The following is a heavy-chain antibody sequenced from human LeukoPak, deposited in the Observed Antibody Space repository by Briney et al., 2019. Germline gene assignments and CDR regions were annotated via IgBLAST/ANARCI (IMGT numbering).Heavy chain of an antibody. CDR2: VSYDGNSA. CDR1: GFSFSHYA. J-gene: IGHJ4*02. D-gene: IGHD6-25*01. CDR3: ARAALTSGWKAGINY. Sequence: PGRSLRLSCAASGFSFSHYAIHWVRQAPGKGLEWVALVSYDGNSAYYAGSVMGRFTVSRDNSDNTVSLHMYNLTVADTALYYCARAALTSGWKAGINYWGQGALVIVSS. V-gene: IGHV3-30-3*01.